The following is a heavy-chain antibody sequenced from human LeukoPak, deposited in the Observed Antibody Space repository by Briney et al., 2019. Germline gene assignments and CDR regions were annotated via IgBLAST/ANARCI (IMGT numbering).Heavy chain of an antibody. D-gene: IGHD1-7*01. J-gene: IGHJ3*02. CDR1: GFTFSSYW. V-gene: IGHV3-48*01. CDR2: ISSRSFSI. CDR3: AREHGETTFDASDI. Sequence: GGSLRLSCAASGFTFSSYWMGWVRQAPGKGLEWVSYISSRSFSIYYADSVKGRFTISRDNAKNSLYLQMNSLRAEDTAVYYCAREHGETTFDASDIWGQGTMVTVSS.